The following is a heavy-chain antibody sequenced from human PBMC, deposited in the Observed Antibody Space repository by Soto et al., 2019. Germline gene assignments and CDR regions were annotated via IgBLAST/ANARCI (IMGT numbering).Heavy chain of an antibody. V-gene: IGHV1-69*02. J-gene: IGHJ6*02. CDR1: GGTFSSYT. D-gene: IGHD2-2*01. CDR2: IIPILGIA. Sequence: QVQLVQSGAEVKKPGSSVKVSCKASGGTFSSYTISWVRQAPGQGLEWMGRIIPILGIANYAQKFQGRVTITEDKSTSTAYMELSSLRSEDTAVYYCALGCSSTSCLYGMDVWGQGTTVTVSS. CDR3: ALGCSSTSCLYGMDV.